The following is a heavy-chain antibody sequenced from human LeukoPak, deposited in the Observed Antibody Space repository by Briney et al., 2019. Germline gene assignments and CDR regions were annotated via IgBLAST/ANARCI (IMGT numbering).Heavy chain of an antibody. CDR2: INPNSGGT. CDR1: GYTFTGYY. Sequence: ASVKVSCEASGYTFTGYYMHWVRQAPGQGLEWVGWINPNSGGTNYAQKFQGRVTMTRDTSISTAYMELSRLRSDDTAVYYCARQSYYDSIWFDPWGQGTLVTVSS. CDR3: ARQSYYDSIWFDP. V-gene: IGHV1-2*02. J-gene: IGHJ5*02. D-gene: IGHD3-22*01.